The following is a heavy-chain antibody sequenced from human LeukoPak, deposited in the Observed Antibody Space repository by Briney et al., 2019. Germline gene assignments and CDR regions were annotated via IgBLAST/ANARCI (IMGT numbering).Heavy chain of an antibody. CDR1: GFTFGDYV. Sequence: GGSLRLSCEASGFTFGDYVIHWVRQAPGKGLEWVPAISYDGDDSYSADTVRGRLTISRDNSKNTVFLQMNSLRTDDTALYYCARAGGGYYFDYWGQGTLVTVSS. D-gene: IGHD1-26*01. CDR2: ISYDGDDS. CDR3: ARAGGGYYFDY. J-gene: IGHJ4*02. V-gene: IGHV3-30-3*01.